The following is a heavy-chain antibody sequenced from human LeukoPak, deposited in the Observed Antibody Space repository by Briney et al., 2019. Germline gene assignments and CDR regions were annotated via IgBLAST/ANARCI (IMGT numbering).Heavy chain of an antibody. J-gene: IGHJ5*02. CDR3: ARSDWFDP. CDR2: INSDESTT. V-gene: IGHV3-74*01. CDR1: GFTLSGLC. Sequence: GGSLRLSCVASGFTLSGLCMHWVRQAPGKGLVWVSRINSDESTTVYADFVKGRFTISRDNAKNTLYLQMNSLTAEDTAVYYCARSDWFDPWGQGTLVTVSS.